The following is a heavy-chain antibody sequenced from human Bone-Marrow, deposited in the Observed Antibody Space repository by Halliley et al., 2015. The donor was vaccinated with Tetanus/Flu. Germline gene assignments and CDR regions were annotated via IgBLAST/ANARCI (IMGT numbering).Heavy chain of an antibody. V-gene: IGHV5-51*01. J-gene: IGHJ6*02. CDR3: ARHGDDSGSCLYYFYGMDV. D-gene: IGHD3-22*01. CDR2: IYPGDSDA. CDR1: GYTFTNYW. Sequence: VQLVQSGAEVKKPGESLKISCKASGYTFTNYWIDWVRQMPGKGLEWMGIIYPGDSDARYSPSFEGQITISADNSIGTAYLQLHSLKASDTAMYYCARHGDDSGSCLYYFYGMDVWGQGTTVTVSS.